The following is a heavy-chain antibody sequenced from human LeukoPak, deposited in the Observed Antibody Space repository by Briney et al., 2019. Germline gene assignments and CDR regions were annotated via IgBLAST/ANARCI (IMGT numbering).Heavy chain of an antibody. Sequence: PSQTLSLTCADSGGSISSGGYSWNWIRQPPGKGLEWIGYIYHSGSTYYNPSLKSRVTISVDRSKTQFSLKLSSVTAADTAAYYCARTSPPGVPFYFDYWGQGTLVTVSS. CDR3: ARTSPPGVPFYFDY. CDR1: GGSISSGGYS. J-gene: IGHJ4*02. D-gene: IGHD2-8*01. V-gene: IGHV4-30-2*01. CDR2: IYHSGST.